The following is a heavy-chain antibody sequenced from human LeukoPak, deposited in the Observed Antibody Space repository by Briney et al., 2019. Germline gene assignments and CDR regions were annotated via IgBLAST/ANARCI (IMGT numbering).Heavy chain of an antibody. V-gene: IGHV1-8*01. J-gene: IGHJ4*02. D-gene: IGHD6-13*01. CDR1: GYTFTSYD. CDR3: ARVTRGSSSWYGYYFDY. Sequence: GASVKVSCTASGYTFTSYDINWVRQATGHGLEWMGWMNPNSGNTGYAQKFQGRVTMTRNTSISTAYMELSSLRSEDTAVYYCARVTRGSSSWYGYYFDYWGQGTLVTVSS. CDR2: MNPNSGNT.